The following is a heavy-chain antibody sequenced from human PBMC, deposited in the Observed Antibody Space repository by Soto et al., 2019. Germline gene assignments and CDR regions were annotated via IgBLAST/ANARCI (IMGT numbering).Heavy chain of an antibody. V-gene: IGHV3-30-3*01. J-gene: IGHJ4*02. CDR3: ARDYYKYYDSSGYYRSPAY. CDR2: ISYDGSDK. D-gene: IGHD3-22*01. Sequence: GGSLRLSCAASGFTFSSYAMHWVRQAPGKGLEWVALISYDGSDKDYADSVKGRFTISRDNSRNTLFLHMNSLRAEDTAVYYCARDYYKYYDSSGYYRSPAYWGQGTLVTVSS. CDR1: GFTFSSYA.